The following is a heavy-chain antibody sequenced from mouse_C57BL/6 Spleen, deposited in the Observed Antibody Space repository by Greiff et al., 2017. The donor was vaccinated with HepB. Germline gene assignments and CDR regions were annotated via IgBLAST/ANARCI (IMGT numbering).Heavy chain of an antibody. CDR3: ARESSRSGHFDY. Sequence: EVKVVESGGGLVKPGGSLKLSCAASGFTFSSYAMSWVRQTPEKRLEWVATISDGGSYTYYPDNVKGRFTISRDNAKNNLYLQMSHLKSEDTAMYYCARESSRSGHFDYWGQGTTLTVSS. CDR1: GFTFSSYA. CDR2: ISDGGSYT. J-gene: IGHJ2*01. V-gene: IGHV5-4*01. D-gene: IGHD4-1*01.